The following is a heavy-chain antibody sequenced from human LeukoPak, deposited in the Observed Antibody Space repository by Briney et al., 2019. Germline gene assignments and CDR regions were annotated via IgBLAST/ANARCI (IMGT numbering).Heavy chain of an antibody. Sequence: HPGGSLRLSCVVSGFNSEDHAMHWVRQAPGKGLEWVSGIYWSSSGTGYADSVKGRFTVSRDSAKNSLYLQMNSLRPEDTALYYCATSVPGVAAAGYFDYWGQGTLVTVSS. CDR2: IYWSSSGT. J-gene: IGHJ4*02. V-gene: IGHV3-9*02. CDR1: GFNSEDHA. CDR3: ATSVPGVAAAGYFDY. D-gene: IGHD6-13*01.